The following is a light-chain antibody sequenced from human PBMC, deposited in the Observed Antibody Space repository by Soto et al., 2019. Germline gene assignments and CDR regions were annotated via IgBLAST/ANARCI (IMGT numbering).Light chain of an antibody. Sequence: QSVLTQPASVSGSPGQSITISCTGTSSDVGGYNYVSWYQQHPGRAPKLMIFEVSNRPSGISIRFSGSKSGNTASLTISGLQTEDEADYYCSSYTTTTPYVFGTGTKAPVL. V-gene: IGLV2-14*01. CDR2: EVS. CDR3: SSYTTTTPYV. J-gene: IGLJ1*01. CDR1: SSDVGGYNY.